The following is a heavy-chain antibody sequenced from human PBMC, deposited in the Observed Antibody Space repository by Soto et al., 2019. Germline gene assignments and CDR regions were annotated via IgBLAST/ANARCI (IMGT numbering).Heavy chain of an antibody. CDR3: AREGWNDEFDY. CDR2: ISYDGSNK. J-gene: IGHJ4*02. CDR1: GFTFSSYA. V-gene: IGHV3-30-3*01. Sequence: QVQLVESGGGVVQPGRSLRLSCAASGFTFSSYAMHWVRQAPGKGLEWVAVISYDGSNKYYADSVKGRFTISRDNSKNTLYLQMNSLRAEDTAVYYCAREGWNDEFDYWGQGTLVTVSS. D-gene: IGHD1-1*01.